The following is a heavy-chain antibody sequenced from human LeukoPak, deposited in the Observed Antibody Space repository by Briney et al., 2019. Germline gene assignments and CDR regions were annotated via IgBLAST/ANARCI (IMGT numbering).Heavy chain of an antibody. J-gene: IGHJ4*02. CDR2: ISSSGSTI. Sequence: PGGSLRLSCAASGFTFSDYYMSWIRQAPGKGLEWVSYISSSGSTIYYADSVKGRFTISRDNAKNSLYLQMNSLRAEDTALYYCARDMVEGVWGSYVYYWGQGTLVTVSS. D-gene: IGHD3-16*01. CDR1: GFTFSDYY. CDR3: ARDMVEGVWGSYVYY. V-gene: IGHV3-11*01.